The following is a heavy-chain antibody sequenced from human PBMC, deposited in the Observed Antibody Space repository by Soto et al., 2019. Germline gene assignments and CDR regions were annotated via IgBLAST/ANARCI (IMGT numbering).Heavy chain of an antibody. D-gene: IGHD3-3*01. CDR3: SSYPDFWGGHTPL. Sequence: EVQLVESGGGLVQPGGSLRLSCAAPGFSITNTWMHWVRQAPGKGLERVGRVKSKADGGTADYAAPVKGRFTVSRDDSKNTQYLQMTSLKMEDTAVYYCSSYPDFWGGHTPLWGQGTLVTVSS. V-gene: IGHV3-15*07. CDR1: GFSITNTW. CDR2: VKSKADGGTA. J-gene: IGHJ4*02.